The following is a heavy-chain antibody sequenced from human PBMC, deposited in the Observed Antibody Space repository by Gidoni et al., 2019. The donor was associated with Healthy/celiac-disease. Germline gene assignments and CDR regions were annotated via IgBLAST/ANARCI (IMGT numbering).Heavy chain of an antibody. J-gene: IGHJ4*02. CDR1: GFTFSSYW. V-gene: IGHV3-74*01. D-gene: IGHD2-2*01. CDR3: AREAVVVPAIDY. Sequence: EVQLVESGGGVVQPGGSLRLSWAASGFTFSSYWMHWVRQAPGKGLVWVSRINSDGSSTSYADSVKGRFTISRDNAKNTLYLQMNSLRAEDTAVYYCAREAVVVPAIDYWGQGTLVTVSS. CDR2: INSDGSST.